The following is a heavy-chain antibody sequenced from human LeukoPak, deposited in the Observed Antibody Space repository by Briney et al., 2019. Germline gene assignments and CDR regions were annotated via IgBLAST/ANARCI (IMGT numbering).Heavy chain of an antibody. D-gene: IGHD6-19*01. Sequence: PSETLSLTCAVSGGSISSNNWWWSWVRQPPGKGLEWIGEIYHSGSTNYNPSLKSRVTISVDTSKNQLSLKLTSVTAADTAVYYCARWDDSAWGFGNWGPGTLVTVSS. CDR2: IYHSGST. J-gene: IGHJ4*02. V-gene: IGHV4-4*02. CDR3: ARWDDSAWGFGN. CDR1: GGSISSNNW.